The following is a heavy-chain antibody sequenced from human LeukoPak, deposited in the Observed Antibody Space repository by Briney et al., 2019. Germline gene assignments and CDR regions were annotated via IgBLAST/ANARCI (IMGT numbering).Heavy chain of an antibody. CDR2: TYYRSKWYN. Sequence: SQTLSLTCAISGDSVSRNSAAWNWIRQSPSRGLEWLGRTYYRSKWYNDYAVSVKSRITINPDTSKNQFSLKLSSVTAADTAVYYCARATGPGDAFDYWGQGPLVTVSS. D-gene: IGHD3-10*01. J-gene: IGHJ4*02. CDR3: ARATGPGDAFDY. CDR1: GDSVSRNSAA. V-gene: IGHV6-1*01.